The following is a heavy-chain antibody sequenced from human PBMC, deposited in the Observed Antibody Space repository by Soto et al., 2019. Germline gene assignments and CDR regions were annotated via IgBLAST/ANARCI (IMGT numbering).Heavy chain of an antibody. Sequence: PGGSLRLSCAASGFTFSSYAMNWVRQAPGKGLEWVSTIRTSAGDTYYAASVKGRFTISRDNSKSTVYLHLNSLRAEDTAIYYCAKDPTYDYGYFDSWGQGTLVTVSS. CDR1: GFTFSSYA. J-gene: IGHJ4*02. V-gene: IGHV3-23*01. CDR2: IRTSAGDT. CDR3: AKDPTYDYGYFDS. D-gene: IGHD4-17*01.